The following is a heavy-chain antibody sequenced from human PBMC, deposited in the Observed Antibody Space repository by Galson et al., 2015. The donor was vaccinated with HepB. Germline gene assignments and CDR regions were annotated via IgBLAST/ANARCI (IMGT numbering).Heavy chain of an antibody. J-gene: IGHJ3*02. CDR2: ISSSSTI. D-gene: IGHD2-15*01. CDR1: GFTFSDYY. V-gene: IGHV3-69-1*01. CDR3: ARSSSWSSGGSCYSVPNAFDI. Sequence: SLRLSCAASGFTFSDYYMNWVRQAPGKGLEWVSSISSSSTIYYADSVKGRFTISRDNAKNSLYLQVNSLRAEDTAVYYCARSSSWSSGGSCYSVPNAFDIWGQGTMVTVSS.